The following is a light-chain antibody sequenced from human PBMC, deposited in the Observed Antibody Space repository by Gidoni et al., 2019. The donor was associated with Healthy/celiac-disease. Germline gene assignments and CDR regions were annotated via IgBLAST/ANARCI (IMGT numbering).Light chain of an antibody. V-gene: IGLV1-40*01. J-gene: IGLJ3*02. CDR3: QSYDSSLSGSGGV. CDR2: GNS. Sequence: QSVLTQPPSVSGAPGQRVTIPCTGSSSNIGAGYDVHWYQQLPGTAPKLLIYGNSNRPSGVPDRFSGSKSGTSASLAITGLQAEDEADYYCQSYDSSLSGSGGVFGGGTKLTVL. CDR1: SSNIGAGYD.